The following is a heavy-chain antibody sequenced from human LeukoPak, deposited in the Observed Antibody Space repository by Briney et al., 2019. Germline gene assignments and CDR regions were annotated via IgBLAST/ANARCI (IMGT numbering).Heavy chain of an antibody. CDR3: ARDHELYCSGGSCSRMDV. D-gene: IGHD2-15*01. J-gene: IGHJ6*03. CDR1: GYSISSGYY. Sequence: PSETLSLTCTVSGYSISSGYYWGWIRQPPGKGLEWIGSIYHSGSTYYNPSLKSRVTISVDTSKNQFSLKLSSVTAADTAVYYCARDHELYCSGGSCSRMDVWGKGTTVTISS. V-gene: IGHV4-38-2*02. CDR2: IYHSGST.